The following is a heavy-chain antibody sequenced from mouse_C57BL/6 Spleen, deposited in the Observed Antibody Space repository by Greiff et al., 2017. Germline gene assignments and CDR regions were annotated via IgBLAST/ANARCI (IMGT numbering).Heavy chain of an antibody. CDR2: ISDGGSYT. CDR3: ARDPYATGGAMDY. D-gene: IGHD6-5*01. CDR1: GFTFSSYA. Sequence: EVNVVESGGGLVKPGGSLKLSCAASGFTFSSYAMSWVRQTPEKRLEWVATISDGGSYTYYPDNVKGRFTISRDNAKNNLYLQMSHLKSEDTAMYYCARDPYATGGAMDYWGQGTSVTVSS. V-gene: IGHV5-4*01. J-gene: IGHJ4*01.